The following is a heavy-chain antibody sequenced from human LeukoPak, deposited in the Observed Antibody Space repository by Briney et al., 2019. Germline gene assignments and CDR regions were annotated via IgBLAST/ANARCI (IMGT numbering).Heavy chain of an antibody. J-gene: IGHJ4*02. CDR3: ARQYNYDSSGYDPFDY. CDR2: IYPGDSDT. Sequence: AGESLKISCKGSGYSFTSYWIGWVRQMPGKGLEWMGIIYPGDSDTRYSPSFQGQVTISADKSISTAYLQWSSLKASDTAMYYCARQYNYDSSGYDPFDYWGQGTLVTVSS. D-gene: IGHD3-22*01. V-gene: IGHV5-51*01. CDR1: GYSFTSYW.